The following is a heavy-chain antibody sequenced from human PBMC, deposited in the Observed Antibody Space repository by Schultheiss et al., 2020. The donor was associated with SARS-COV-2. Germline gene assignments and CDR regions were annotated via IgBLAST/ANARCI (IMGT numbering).Heavy chain of an antibody. CDR3: ARHGVEAPGRDY. CDR1: GFTFSDYY. D-gene: IGHD2-15*01. Sequence: GGSLRLSCAASGFTFSDYYMSWIRQAPGKGLEWVSYIISDSSTIYYADSVKGRFTVSRDNAKNSLYLQMNSLRAEDTAVYYCARHGVEAPGRDYWGQGTLVTVSS. CDR2: IISDSSTI. J-gene: IGHJ4*02. V-gene: IGHV3-11*01.